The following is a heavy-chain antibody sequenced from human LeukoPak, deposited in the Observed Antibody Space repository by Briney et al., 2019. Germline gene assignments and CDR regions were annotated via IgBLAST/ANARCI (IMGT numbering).Heavy chain of an antibody. Sequence: SETLSLTCAVDGGPFSNYYWSWIRQPPGKGLEWIGSIYYSGSTYYNPSLKSRVTISVDTSKNQFSLKLSSVTAADTAVYYCARHGTNYDFWSGYYLYYYYGMDVWGQGTTVTVSS. CDR1: GGPFSNYY. D-gene: IGHD3-3*01. V-gene: IGHV4-39*01. J-gene: IGHJ6*02. CDR3: ARHGTNYDFWSGYYLYYYYGMDV. CDR2: IYYSGST.